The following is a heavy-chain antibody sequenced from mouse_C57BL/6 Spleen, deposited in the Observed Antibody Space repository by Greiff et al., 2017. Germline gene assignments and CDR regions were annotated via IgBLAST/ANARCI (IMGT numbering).Heavy chain of an antibody. D-gene: IGHD2-3*01. J-gene: IGHJ3*01. CDR2: ISSGGDYV. V-gene: IGHV5-9-1*02. Sequence: EVQLVESGEGLVKPGGSLKLSCAASGFTFSSYAMSWVRQTPEKRLEWVAYISSGGDYVYYADTVKGRFTISRDNARNTLYLQMSILKAEDTAMYYCTRDGYYLSFAYWGQGTLVTVSA. CDR3: TRDGYYLSFAY. CDR1: GFTFSSYA.